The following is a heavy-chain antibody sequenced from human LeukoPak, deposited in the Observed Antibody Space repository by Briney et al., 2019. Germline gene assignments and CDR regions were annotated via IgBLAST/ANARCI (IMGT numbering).Heavy chain of an antibody. CDR2: VNSDGTST. D-gene: IGHD2-21*01. V-gene: IGHV3-74*01. J-gene: IGHJ4*02. CDR3: ARDLFGAYCGGTCPTPDY. Sequence: PGGSLRLSCVASGFTFSSYWMHWVRQDPRKGLVWVSRVNSDGTSTNYADSVKGRFTVSRDNAKNTLYLQMNSLTVEHTAVYYCARDLFGAYCGGTCPTPDYWRQGTLVSVSS. CDR1: GFTFSSYW.